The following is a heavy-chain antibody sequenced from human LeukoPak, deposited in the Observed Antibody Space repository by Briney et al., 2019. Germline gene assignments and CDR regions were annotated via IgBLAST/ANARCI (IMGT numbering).Heavy chain of an antibody. Sequence: SETLSLTCTVSGGSISSSNYYWGWIRQPPGKGLGWIGNIYYSGTTYCNPSLRSRLTMSVDTSKNQFSLKLTSVTAADTAVYYCARSWGFGEFDYWGQGTLVTISS. CDR1: GGSISSSNYY. V-gene: IGHV4-39*01. CDR3: ARSWGFGEFDY. J-gene: IGHJ4*02. D-gene: IGHD3-10*01. CDR2: IYYSGTT.